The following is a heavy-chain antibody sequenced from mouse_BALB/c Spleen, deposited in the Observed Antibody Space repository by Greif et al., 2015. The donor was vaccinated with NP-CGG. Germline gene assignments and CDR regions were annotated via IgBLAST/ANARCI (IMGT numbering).Heavy chain of an antibody. CDR1: GFSLTSYG. J-gene: IGHJ4*01. Sequence: VQLQQSGPGLVQPSQSLSITCTVSGFSLTSYGVHWVRQSPGKGLEWLGVIWRGGSTDYNAAFMSRLSITKDNSKSQVLFKMNSLQADDTAIYYCAKERYGGGGRAMDYWGQGTSVTVSS. V-gene: IGHV2-5*01. CDR3: AKERYGGGGRAMDY. D-gene: IGHD2-14*01. CDR2: IWRGGST.